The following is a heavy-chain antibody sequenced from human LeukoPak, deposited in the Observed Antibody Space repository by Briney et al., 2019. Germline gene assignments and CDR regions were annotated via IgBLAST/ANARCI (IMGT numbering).Heavy chain of an antibody. CDR2: INHSGST. CDR1: GGSFSGYY. V-gene: IGHV4-34*01. Sequence: PSETLSLTCAVYGGSFSGYYWSWIRQPPGKGLEWSGEINHSGSTNYNPSLKSRVTISVDTSKNQFSLKLSSVTAADTAVYYCARGRRDYDFWSGYLYYLDYWGQGTLVTVSS. D-gene: IGHD3-3*01. J-gene: IGHJ4*02. CDR3: ARGRRDYDFWSGYLYYLDY.